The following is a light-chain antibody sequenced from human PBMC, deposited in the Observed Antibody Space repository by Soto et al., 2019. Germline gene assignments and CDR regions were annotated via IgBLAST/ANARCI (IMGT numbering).Light chain of an antibody. Sequence: DIQMTQSPSTLSGSVGDRVTITCRASQTISGWLAWYQQKPGKAPKLLIYKASTLKSGVPSRFSGSGSGTEFTLTISSLQPDDFATYYCQNYTGYSESFGQGTKVKLK. CDR3: QNYTGYSES. V-gene: IGKV1-5*03. CDR2: KAS. J-gene: IGKJ1*01. CDR1: QTISGW.